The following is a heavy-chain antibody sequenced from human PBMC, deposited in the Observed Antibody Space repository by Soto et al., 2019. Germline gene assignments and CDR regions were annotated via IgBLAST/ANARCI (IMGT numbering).Heavy chain of an antibody. Sequence: QVQLQQWGAGLVKPSETLSLSCAVYGQSFSGHSWAWIRQPPGKGLEWIGEINESGSTYYNPSIKSRVPISTDTSKNQFSLKLSSVSAADTAAYFCARGSGIVALPGERVDVKYDYWGQGTLVNVSS. D-gene: IGHD2-21*01. CDR3: ARGSGIVALPGERVDVKYDY. J-gene: IGHJ4*02. V-gene: IGHV4-34*01. CDR1: GQSFSGHS. CDR2: INESGST.